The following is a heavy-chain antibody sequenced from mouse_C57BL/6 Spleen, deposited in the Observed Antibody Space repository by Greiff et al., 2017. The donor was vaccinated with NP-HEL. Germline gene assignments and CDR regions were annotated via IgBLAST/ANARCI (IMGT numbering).Heavy chain of an antibody. CDR3: TTDSSGY. J-gene: IGHJ3*01. V-gene: IGHV14-4*01. D-gene: IGHD3-2*01. CDR1: GFTIKDDY. Sequence: EVKLMESGAELVRPGASVKLSCTASGFTIKDDYMHWVKQRPEQGLEWIGRIDPENGDTEYAAKFQGKATITADTSSNTAYLQLSSLTSEDTAVYYCTTDSSGYWGQGTLVTVSA. CDR2: IDPENGDT.